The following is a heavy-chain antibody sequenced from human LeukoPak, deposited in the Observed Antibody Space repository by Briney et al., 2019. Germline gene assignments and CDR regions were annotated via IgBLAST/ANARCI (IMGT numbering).Heavy chain of an antibody. J-gene: IGHJ5*01. V-gene: IGHV3-53*01. D-gene: IGHD3-16*01. CDR2: MYTGGTT. CDR1: GFTVSGTH. CDR3: AKDEATSGGGLAS. Sequence: PGGSLRLSCAASGFTVSGTHMSWVRQAPGKGLEWGSAMYTGGTTYYADSVTGRFTVSRDTSRNTLFLHMNSLRAEDTAVYYCAKDEATSGGGLASWGQGTLVIVSS.